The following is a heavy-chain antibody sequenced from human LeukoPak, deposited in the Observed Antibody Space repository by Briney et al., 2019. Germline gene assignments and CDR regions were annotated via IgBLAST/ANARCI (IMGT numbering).Heavy chain of an antibody. CDR1: GFTSDEYA. CDR2: ISSSSSYI. V-gene: IGHV3-21*06. D-gene: IGHD2-15*01. CDR3: ARGFCSGGICYRITGTFDV. Sequence: GGSLRLSCAASGFTSDEYAMHWVRQAPGKGLEWVSSISSSSSYIDYADSVKGRFTISRDNAKNSLFLEMTSLRADDTAVYYCARGFCSGGICYRITGTFDVWGQGTMVTVSS. J-gene: IGHJ3*01.